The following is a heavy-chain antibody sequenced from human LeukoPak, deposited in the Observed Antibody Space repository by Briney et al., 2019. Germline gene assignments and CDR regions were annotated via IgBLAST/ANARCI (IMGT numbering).Heavy chain of an antibody. CDR3: ARLPAYCSSTSCYYDY. D-gene: IGHD2-2*01. CDR1: EFTFSRYS. V-gene: IGHV3-48*04. Sequence: GGSLRLSCAASEFTFSRYSMNWVRQAPGKGLEWLSYISSSSSTIYYADSVKGRFTISRDNAKNSLFLQMNSLRAEDTAVYYCARLPAYCSSTSCYYDYWGQGTLVTVSS. J-gene: IGHJ4*02. CDR2: ISSSSSTI.